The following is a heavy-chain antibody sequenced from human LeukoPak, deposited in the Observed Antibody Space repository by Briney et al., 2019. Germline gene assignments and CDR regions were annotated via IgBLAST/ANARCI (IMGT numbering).Heavy chain of an antibody. J-gene: IGHJ4*02. Sequence: SEXLSLTCAVYGGSFSGYYWSWLRQPPGKGLEWMGEINHSGSTNYNPSLTSRGTISVDKSKNQFSLKLSSVTAAYTAVYYCARGDYYGSGSYYRYFDYWGQGTLVTVSS. CDR1: GGSFSGYY. CDR2: INHSGST. V-gene: IGHV4-34*01. CDR3: ARGDYYGSGSYYRYFDY. D-gene: IGHD3-10*01.